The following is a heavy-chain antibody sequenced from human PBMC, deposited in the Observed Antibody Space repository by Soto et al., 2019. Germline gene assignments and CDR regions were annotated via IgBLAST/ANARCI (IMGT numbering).Heavy chain of an antibody. CDR2: INPSGGST. J-gene: IGHJ3*02. V-gene: IGHV1-46*03. CDR1: GYTFTSYY. Sequence: QVQLVQSGAEVKKPGASVKVSCKASGYTFTSYYMHWVRQAPGQGLEWMGIINPSGGSTSYAQKFQGRVTMTRYTSTSTVCMELSSLRSEGTAVYYCARVLNPPPRLLGAFDIWGQGTMVTVSS. D-gene: IGHD2-8*02. CDR3: ARVLNPPPRLLGAFDI.